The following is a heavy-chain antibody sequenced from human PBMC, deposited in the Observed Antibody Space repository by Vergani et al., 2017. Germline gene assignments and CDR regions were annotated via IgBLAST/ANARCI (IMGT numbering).Heavy chain of an antibody. CDR2: IDPSDSYT. Sequence: EVQLVQSGAEVKKPGESLRISCKGSGYSFTSYWISWVRQMPGKGLEWMGRIDPSDSYTNYSPSFQGHVTISADKSISTAYLRWSSLKASDTAMYYCARKRITMVRGVIIGAFDIWGQGTMVTVSS. CDR1: GYSFTSYW. CDR3: ARKRITMVRGVIIGAFDI. D-gene: IGHD3-10*01. J-gene: IGHJ3*02. V-gene: IGHV5-10-1*03.